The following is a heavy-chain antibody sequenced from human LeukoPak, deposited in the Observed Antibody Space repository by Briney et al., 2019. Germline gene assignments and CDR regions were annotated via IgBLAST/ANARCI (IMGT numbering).Heavy chain of an antibody. Sequence: SETLSLTCTVSGGSISSYCWSWIRQPPGKGLEWIGYISYSGSTNYNPSLKSRVSISVETSKIQFSLKLSSVTAADTAVYYCARDGIGYYYDSSGYYTGADIWGQGTMVTVSS. D-gene: IGHD3-22*01. V-gene: IGHV4-59*01. CDR2: ISYSGST. J-gene: IGHJ3*02. CDR3: ARDGIGYYYDSSGYYTGADI. CDR1: GGSISSYC.